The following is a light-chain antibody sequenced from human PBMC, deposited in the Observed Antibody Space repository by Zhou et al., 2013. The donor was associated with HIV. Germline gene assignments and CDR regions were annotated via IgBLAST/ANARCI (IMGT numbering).Light chain of an antibody. CDR2: AAS. V-gene: IGKV1-39*01. J-gene: IGKJ5*01. CDR3: QQYSDYPIT. CDR1: QDIGRY. Sequence: DIQMTQSPSSLSASVGDRVTITCRASQDIGRYLNWYQHKPGKAPKVLIYAASTLHSGVPSRFTGSGSGTDFTLTISSLQPEDFATYYCQQYSDYPITFGQGTRLDIK.